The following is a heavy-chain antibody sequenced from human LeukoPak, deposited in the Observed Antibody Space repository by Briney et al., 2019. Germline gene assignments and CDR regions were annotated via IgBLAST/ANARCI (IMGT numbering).Heavy chain of an antibody. CDR3: AKGEYYYGSGSSYYFDY. V-gene: IGHV3-30*18. J-gene: IGHJ4*02. CDR2: ISYDGSNK. D-gene: IGHD3-10*01. Sequence: GGSLRLSCAASGFTFSSYGMHWVRQAPGKGLEWVAVISYDGSNKYYADSVKGRFTISRDNSKNTLYLQMNSLRAEDTAVYYCAKGEYYYGSGSSYYFDYWGQGTLVTVSS. CDR1: GFTFSSYG.